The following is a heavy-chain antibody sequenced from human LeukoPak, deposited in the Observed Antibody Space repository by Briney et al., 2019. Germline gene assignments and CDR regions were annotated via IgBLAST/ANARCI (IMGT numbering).Heavy chain of an antibody. J-gene: IGHJ4*02. D-gene: IGHD3-10*01. CDR1: GYTLTELS. CDR2: FDPEDGET. CDR3: ATGPPSNYYGSGSYYSAFDY. Sequence: EASVKVSCKVSGYTLTELSMHWVRQAPGKGLEWMGGFDPEDGETIYAQKFQGRVTMTEDTSTDTAYMELSSLRFEDTAVYYCATGPPSNYYGSGSYYSAFDYWGQGTLVTVSS. V-gene: IGHV1-24*01.